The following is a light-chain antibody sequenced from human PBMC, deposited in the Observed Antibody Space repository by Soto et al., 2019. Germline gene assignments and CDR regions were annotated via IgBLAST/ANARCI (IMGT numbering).Light chain of an antibody. CDR1: QSIDTS. CDR2: DAS. CDR3: QQRSSWPLYT. J-gene: IGKJ2*01. Sequence: EMVLTQSPATLSLSPGERATLSCRASQSIDTSVAWYQQKPGQAPSLLIYDASHRAPGRPARFSGSGSGTDFTLTISSLEPEDFAVYYCQQRSSWPLYTFGQGTKLEIK. V-gene: IGKV3-11*01.